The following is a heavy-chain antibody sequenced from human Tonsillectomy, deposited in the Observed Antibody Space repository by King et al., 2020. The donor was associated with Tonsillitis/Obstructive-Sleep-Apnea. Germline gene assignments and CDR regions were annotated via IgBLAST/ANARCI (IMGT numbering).Heavy chain of an antibody. D-gene: IGHD3-22*01. CDR3: AVHGLFVGSYYFDY. CDR2: INHSGST. J-gene: IGHJ4*02. Sequence: VQLQQWGAGLFKPSETLSLTCAVYGGSFSDYYWTWIRQPPGKGLEWIGEINHSGSTNYNPSLKSRVAISVDTSKNQFSLKLSSVTAADTAVYYCAVHGLFVGSYYFDYWGQGTLVTVSS. V-gene: IGHV4-34*01. CDR1: GGSFSDYY.